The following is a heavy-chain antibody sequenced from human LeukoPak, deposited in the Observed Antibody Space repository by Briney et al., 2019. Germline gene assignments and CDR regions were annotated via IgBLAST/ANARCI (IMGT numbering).Heavy chain of an antibody. V-gene: IGHV3-48*01. CDR1: GFTFDDYA. Sequence: GRSLRLSCAASGFTFDDYAMHWVRQAPGKGLEWVSYISSSSSTIYYADSVKGRFTISRDNAKNSLYLQMNSLRAEDTAVYYCARDAYYYYYYYYMDVWGKGTTVTVSS. CDR3: ARDAYYYYYYYYMDV. CDR2: ISSSSSTI. D-gene: IGHD3-16*01. J-gene: IGHJ6*03.